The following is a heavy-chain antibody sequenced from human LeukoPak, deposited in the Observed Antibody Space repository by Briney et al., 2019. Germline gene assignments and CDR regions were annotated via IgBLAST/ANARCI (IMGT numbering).Heavy chain of an antibody. Sequence: GRSLRLSCAASGFTFSGYGMHWVRQAPGKGLEWVAVIWYDGSNKYYADSVKGRFTISRDDSKNTLYLQMNSLRAEDTALYYCARNKGGTYYADYWGQGTLVTVSS. CDR3: ARNKGGTYYADY. CDR1: GFTFSGYG. CDR2: IWYDGSNK. D-gene: IGHD1-26*01. J-gene: IGHJ4*02. V-gene: IGHV3-33*01.